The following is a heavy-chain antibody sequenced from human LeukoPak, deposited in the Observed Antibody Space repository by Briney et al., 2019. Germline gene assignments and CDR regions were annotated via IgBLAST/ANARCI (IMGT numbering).Heavy chain of an antibody. V-gene: IGHV3-13*01. D-gene: IGHD6-13*01. CDR1: GFTFSSYD. CDR3: ARMYSSSWLAPYYYGMDV. Sequence: GGSLRLSCAASGFTFSSYDMHWVRQAPGKGLEWVSAIGTAGDTYYPGSVKGRFTISRENAKNPLYLQMNSLRAGDTAVYYCARMYSSSWLAPYYYGMDVWGQGTTVTVSS. J-gene: IGHJ6*02. CDR2: IGTAGDT.